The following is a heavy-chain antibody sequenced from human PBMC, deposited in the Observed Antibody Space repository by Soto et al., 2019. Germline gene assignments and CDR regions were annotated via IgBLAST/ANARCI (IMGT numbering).Heavy chain of an antibody. CDR3: ARVNSGWPYFDY. V-gene: IGHV3-66*01. CDR2: IYSGGST. Sequence: EVQLVESGGGLVQPGGSLRLSCAASGFTVSSNYMSWVRQAPGKGLEWVSVIYSGGSTYYADSVKGRFIISRDNSKNTLYLQMNSLRAEDTAVYYCARVNSGWPYFDYWGQGTLVTVSS. D-gene: IGHD6-19*01. J-gene: IGHJ4*02. CDR1: GFTVSSNY.